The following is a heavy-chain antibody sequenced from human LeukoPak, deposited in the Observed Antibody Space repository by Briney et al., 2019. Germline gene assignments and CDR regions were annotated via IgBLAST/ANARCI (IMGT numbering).Heavy chain of an antibody. CDR2: MKEDGGEK. CDR3: ARVRTEWYIDL. D-gene: IGHD2-8*02. Sequence: GGSLRLSCAASGFIFSPYWVTWVRQAPGMGLEWVANMKEDGGEKFYVDSVRGGFTISRDNAKNSVYLQMNSLRVEDTGVYYCARVRTEWYIDLWGRGTLVTVST. J-gene: IGHJ2*01. V-gene: IGHV3-7*01. CDR1: GFIFSPYW.